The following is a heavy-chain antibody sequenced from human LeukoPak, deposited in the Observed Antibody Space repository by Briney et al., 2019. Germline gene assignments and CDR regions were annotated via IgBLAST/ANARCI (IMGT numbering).Heavy chain of an antibody. CDR1: GGSISSGGYS. CDR3: ARAQGGYCSGGSCYSGYWFDP. J-gene: IGHJ5*02. Sequence: SQTLSLTCAVSGGSISSGGYSWSWIRQPPGKGVEWIGYIYHSGSTYYNPSLKSRVTISVDRSKNQFSLKLSSVTAADTAVYYCARAQGGYCSGGSCYSGYWFDPWGQGTLVTASS. CDR2: IYHSGST. D-gene: IGHD2-15*01. V-gene: IGHV4-30-2*01.